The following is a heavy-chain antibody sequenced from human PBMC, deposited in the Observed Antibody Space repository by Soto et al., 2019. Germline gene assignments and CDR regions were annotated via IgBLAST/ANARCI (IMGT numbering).Heavy chain of an antibody. CDR1: GGSISSGDYY. V-gene: IGHV4-30-4*01. J-gene: IGHJ5*02. Sequence: QVQLQESGPGLVKPSQTLSLTCTVSGGSISSGDYYWSWIRQPPGKGLEWIGYIYYSGRTFYNPSLQSRLTISVDTSKTQFSLKLSSVTAADTAVYYCARERPDGARLDPWGQGTLVTVSS. CDR2: IYYSGRT. D-gene: IGHD6-6*01. CDR3: ARERPDGARLDP.